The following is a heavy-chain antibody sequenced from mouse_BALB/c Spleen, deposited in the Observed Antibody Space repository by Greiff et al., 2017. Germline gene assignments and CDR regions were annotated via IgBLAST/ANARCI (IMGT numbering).Heavy chain of an antibody. CDR2: ISYSGST. J-gene: IGHJ4*01. D-gene: IGHD4-1*02. V-gene: IGHV3-2*02. CDR1: GYSITSDYA. Sequence: VQLQQSGPGLVKPSQSLSLTCTVTGYSITSDYAWNWIRQFPGNKLEWMGYISYSGSTSYNPSLKSRISITRDTSKNQFFLQLNSVTTEDTATYYCARTNWYYAMDDWGQGTSVTVSS. CDR3: ARTNWYYAMDD.